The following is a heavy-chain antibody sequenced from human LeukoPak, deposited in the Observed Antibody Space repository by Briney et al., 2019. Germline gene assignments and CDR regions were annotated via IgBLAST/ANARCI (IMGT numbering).Heavy chain of an antibody. D-gene: IGHD4-11*01. CDR3: AREKGSSNYDS. V-gene: IGHV3-74*03. CDR2: INGDGSST. Sequence: PGGSLRFSCAASGFTFNTYWMHWVRQVPGKGLVWVSRINGDGSSTAYADSVKGRFTISRDNAKNTVYLQMNSLRVEDTAVYFCAREKGSSNYDSWGQGTLATVSS. CDR1: GFTFNTYW. J-gene: IGHJ5*01.